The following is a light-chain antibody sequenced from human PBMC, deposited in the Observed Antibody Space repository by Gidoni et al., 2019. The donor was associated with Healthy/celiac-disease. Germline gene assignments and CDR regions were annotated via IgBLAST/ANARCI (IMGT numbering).Light chain of an antibody. V-gene: IGLV1-47*01. CDR2: RNN. CDR3: AAWDDSLSGVV. J-gene: IGLJ2*01. CDR1: SSNIGSNS. Sequence: QSVLTQPLSASGTPGQRVTSSCSGSSSNIGSNSVYWYQQLPGTAPKLLIYRNNQRPSGVPDRFSGSKSGTSASLAISGLRSEDEADYYCAAWDDSLSGVVFGGGTKLTVL.